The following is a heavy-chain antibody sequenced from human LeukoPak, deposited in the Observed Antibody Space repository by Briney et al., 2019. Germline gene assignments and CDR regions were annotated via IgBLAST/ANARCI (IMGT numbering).Heavy chain of an antibody. J-gene: IGHJ6*02. CDR3: ARVSGYSGYDWESDAYYYYYGMDV. D-gene: IGHD5-12*01. Sequence: ASVKVSCKASGYTFTSYDINWVRQAPGQGLEWMGWMNPNSGNTGYAQKFQGRVTMTRNTSISTAYMELSSLRSEDTAVYYCARVSGYSGYDWESDAYYYYYGMDVWGQGTTVTVSS. V-gene: IGHV1-8*01. CDR2: MNPNSGNT. CDR1: GYTFTSYD.